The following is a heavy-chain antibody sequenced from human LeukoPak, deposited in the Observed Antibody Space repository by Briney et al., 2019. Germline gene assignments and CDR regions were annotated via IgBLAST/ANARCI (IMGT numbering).Heavy chain of an antibody. CDR2: IHYSGTT. CDR1: GGSFSDYY. CDR3: ARFYDTSGYSSTYSFDY. V-gene: IGHV4-30-4*08. J-gene: IGHJ4*02. D-gene: IGHD3-22*01. Sequence: SETLSLTCAVYGGSFSDYYWSWIRQPPGKGLEWIGYIHYSGTTYHNSSLKSRVTISEDTSKNQFSLKLTSVTAADTAVYYCARFYDTSGYSSTYSFDYWGQGTLVTVSS.